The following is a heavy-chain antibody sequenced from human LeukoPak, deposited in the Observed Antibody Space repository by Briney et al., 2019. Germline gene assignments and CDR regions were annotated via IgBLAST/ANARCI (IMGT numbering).Heavy chain of an antibody. J-gene: IGHJ4*02. CDR1: GFTFSSYS. V-gene: IGHV3-21*01. Sequence: GGSLRLSCAASGFTFSSYSMNWVRQAPGKGLEWVSSISSGSTYIYYADSVKGRFTISRDNAKNSLYLQMNSLRAEDTAVYYCARGPDRYSSSWNFDYWGQGTLVTVSS. CDR3: ARGPDRYSSSWNFDY. D-gene: IGHD6-13*01. CDR2: ISSGSTYI.